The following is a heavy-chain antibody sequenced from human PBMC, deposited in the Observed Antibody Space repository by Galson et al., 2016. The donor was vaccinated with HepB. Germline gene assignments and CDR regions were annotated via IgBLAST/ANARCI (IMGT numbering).Heavy chain of an antibody. D-gene: IGHD2-2*01. V-gene: IGHV1-69*13. CDR1: GGTFSSYV. CDR2: IIPFFGAA. J-gene: IGHJ6*01. CDR3: AREESYCSGTSCPDSYYYYYAMDV. Sequence: SVKVSCKASGGTFSSYVISWVRLAPGEGLEWMGGIIPFFGAAHYAQKFRGRVTITADESTSTAYMELSSLSSEDTAVYFCAREESYCSGTSCPDSYYYYYAMDVWGQGTTVTVSS.